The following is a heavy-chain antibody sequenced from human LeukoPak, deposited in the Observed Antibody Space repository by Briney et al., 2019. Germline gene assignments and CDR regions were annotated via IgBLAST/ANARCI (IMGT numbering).Heavy chain of an antibody. CDR1: GFTFSSYW. Sequence: PGGSLRLSCAASGFTFSSYWMNWVRQAPGKGLEWVAYIKHDGTEKYYVDSVKGRFTISRDNAKNSLYLQMDSLRDEDTAVYYCARGTAIFGVIYTFDSWGQGTLATVSS. V-gene: IGHV3-7*02. J-gene: IGHJ4*02. CDR2: IKHDGTEK. CDR3: ARGTAIFGVIYTFDS. D-gene: IGHD3-3*01.